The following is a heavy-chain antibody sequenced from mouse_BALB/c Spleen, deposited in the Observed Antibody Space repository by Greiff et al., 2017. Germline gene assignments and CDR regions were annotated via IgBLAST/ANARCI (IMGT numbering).Heavy chain of an antibody. Sequence: EVQLQESGAELVRPGALVKLSCKASGFNIKDYYMHWVKQRPEQGLEWIGWIDPENGNTIYDPKFQGKASITADTSSNTAYLQLSSMTSEDTAVYYCARSGGYGYLAYWGQGTLVTVSA. V-gene: IGHV14-1*02. CDR2: IDPENGNT. CDR3: ARSGGYGYLAY. J-gene: IGHJ3*01. D-gene: IGHD1-2*01. CDR1: GFNIKDYY.